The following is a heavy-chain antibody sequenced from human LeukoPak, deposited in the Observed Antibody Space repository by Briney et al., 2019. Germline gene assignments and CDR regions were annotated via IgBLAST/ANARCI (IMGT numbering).Heavy chain of an antibody. CDR2: INHSGST. CDR3: ASYHSSGWYYFDY. D-gene: IGHD6-19*01. CDR1: GGSFSGYY. J-gene: IGHJ4*02. Sequence: KPSETLSLTCAVYGGSFSGYYWSWIRQPPGKGLEWIGEINHSGSTNYNPSLKSRVTISVDTSKNQFSLKLSSVTAADTAAYYCASYHSSGWYYFDYWGQGTLVTVSS. V-gene: IGHV4-34*01.